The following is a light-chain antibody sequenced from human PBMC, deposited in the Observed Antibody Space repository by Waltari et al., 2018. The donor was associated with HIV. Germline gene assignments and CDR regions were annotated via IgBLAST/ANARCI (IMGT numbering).Light chain of an antibody. Sequence: EIVLTQSPATLSLSPGERATLSCRASQSVSNYLAWYQQKPGQPPRLLIYDASNRATGTPDRFSAGGSGTDFTLTISGLEPEDFAVYFCHQYGSSPWTFGQGAKVEIK. CDR2: DAS. CDR1: QSVSNY. J-gene: IGKJ1*01. CDR3: HQYGSSPWT. V-gene: IGKV3-20*01.